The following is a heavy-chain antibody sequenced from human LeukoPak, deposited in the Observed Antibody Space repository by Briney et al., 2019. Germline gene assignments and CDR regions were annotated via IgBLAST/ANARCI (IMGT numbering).Heavy chain of an antibody. CDR2: IKSNIDGGTA. CDR3: ATDWLDY. CDR1: GFIFNKAW. Sequence: KTGGSLRLSCAASGFIFNKAWMTWLRQAPGKGLEWVGCIKSNIDGGTADYAAPVKGRFTVSRDDSRNILYLQMNSLKIEDTAVYYCATDWLDYWGQGTLVTVSS. J-gene: IGHJ4*02. D-gene: IGHD3-22*01. V-gene: IGHV3-15*01.